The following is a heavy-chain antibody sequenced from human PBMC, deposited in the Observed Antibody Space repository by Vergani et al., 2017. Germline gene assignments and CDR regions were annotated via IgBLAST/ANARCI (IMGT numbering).Heavy chain of an antibody. CDR2: INPSGCHT. Sequence: QVQVVQSGAEVKKSGASVKVSCKTSGYTFSNYYMHWVRQAPGQGLEWMGIINPSGCHTNYAQKFQGRVTMTRDTSTSTVYIELSILRSEDTAIYYCARGDYGILTGYRYWGQGTLVTVSA. V-gene: IGHV1-46*03. CDR1: GYTFSNYY. J-gene: IGHJ4*02. D-gene: IGHD3-9*01. CDR3: ARGDYGILTGYRY.